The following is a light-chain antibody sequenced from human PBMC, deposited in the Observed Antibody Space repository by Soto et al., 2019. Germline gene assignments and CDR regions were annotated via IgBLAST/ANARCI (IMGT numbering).Light chain of an antibody. CDR2: AAS. CDR3: QQYGDSPFT. Sequence: EVVLTQSPGTLSLSPGERASLSCRASQIVTINSLAWYQQKPGQPPRLLIYAASTRASAIPDRFSGSGSGTDFTLTISRLQPEDFALYYCQQYGDSPFTFGPGTRVDVK. J-gene: IGKJ3*01. V-gene: IGKV3-20*01. CDR1: QIVTINS.